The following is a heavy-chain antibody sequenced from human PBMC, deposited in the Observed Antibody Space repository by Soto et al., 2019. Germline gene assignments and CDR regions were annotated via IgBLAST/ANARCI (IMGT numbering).Heavy chain of an antibody. CDR2: IYHGETT. J-gene: IGHJ4*01. CDR3: ARVHVMVVAGSTFDY. Sequence: SETLSLTCAVSGYSLSSASYWGWIRQPPGKGPEWIASIYHGETTFYNPSLKSRVTISVDTSKNHYSLKLRSVTAADTAVYYCARVHVMVVAGSTFDYWGPGTLVTVSS. D-gene: IGHD6-19*01. V-gene: IGHV4-38-2*01. CDR1: GYSLSSASY.